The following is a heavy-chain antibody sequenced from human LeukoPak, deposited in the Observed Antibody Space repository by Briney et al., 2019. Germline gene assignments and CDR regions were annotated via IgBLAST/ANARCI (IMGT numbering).Heavy chain of an antibody. CDR1: GGSISSGGYY. Sequence: SETLSLTCTVSGGSISSGGYYWSWIRQPPGKGLEWIGYIYHSGSTYYNPSLKSRVTISVDRSKNQFSLKLSSVTAADTAVYYCARVTGYGDLGYWGQGTLVTVSS. V-gene: IGHV4-30-2*01. D-gene: IGHD4-17*01. J-gene: IGHJ4*02. CDR3: ARVTGYGDLGY. CDR2: IYHSGST.